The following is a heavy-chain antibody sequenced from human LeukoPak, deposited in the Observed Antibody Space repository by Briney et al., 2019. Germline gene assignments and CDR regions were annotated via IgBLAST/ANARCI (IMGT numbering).Heavy chain of an antibody. CDR2: IYYTGST. D-gene: IGHD3-16*01. J-gene: IGHJ4*02. CDR1: GGAITNYY. CDR3: ARRCSWGEPRPFDY. Sequence: SETLSLTCGASGGAITNYYWNWIRQAPGKGLEWLWYIYYTGSTTYNPSVKSRITISLDTSKKQISLKLRSVTAADTAVYYCARRCSWGEPRPFDYWGQGSLVTVSS. V-gene: IGHV4-59*01.